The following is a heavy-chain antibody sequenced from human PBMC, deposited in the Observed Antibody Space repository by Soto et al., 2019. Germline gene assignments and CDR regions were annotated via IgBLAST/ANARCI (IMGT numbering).Heavy chain of an antibody. CDR1: GYTLTELS. J-gene: IGHJ6*03. Sequence: ASVKVSCTVSGYTLTELSMHWVRQAPGKGLEWMGGFDPEDGETIYAQKFQGRVTMTEDTSTDTAYMELSSLRSEDTAVYYCATDPARSLRPYYYYYMDVWGKGTTVTVSS. CDR3: ATDPARSLRPYYYYYMDV. D-gene: IGHD4-17*01. V-gene: IGHV1-24*01. CDR2: FDPEDGET.